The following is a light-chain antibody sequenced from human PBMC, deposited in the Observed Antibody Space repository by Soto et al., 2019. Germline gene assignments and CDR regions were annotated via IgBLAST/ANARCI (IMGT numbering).Light chain of an antibody. V-gene: IGLV2-14*03. CDR2: DVS. J-gene: IGLJ3*02. CDR3: SSFTATGTVM. Sequence: QSALTQPASVSGSPGQSFTISCTGTSSDVGAHHSVSWYQQHPGKAPKLIIFDVSNRPSGVSNRFSGSKSGNTASLTISGLHAEDDADYYCSSFTATGTVMFGGGTKLTVL. CDR1: SSDVGAHHS.